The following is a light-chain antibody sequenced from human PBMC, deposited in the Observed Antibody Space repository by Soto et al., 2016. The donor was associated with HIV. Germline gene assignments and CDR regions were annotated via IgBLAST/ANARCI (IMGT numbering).Light chain of an antibody. CDR1: NIGRKS. Sequence: SYELTQPPSVSVAPGSTATITCEGNNIGRKSVHWYQQKPGQAPVLVVYDDSDRPSGIPERFSGSNSRNTATLTITRVEAVDEADFYCQVWDGGRDPWVFGAGTKLTVL. CDR3: QVWDGGRDPWV. CDR2: DDS. V-gene: IGLV3-21*02. J-gene: IGLJ3*02.